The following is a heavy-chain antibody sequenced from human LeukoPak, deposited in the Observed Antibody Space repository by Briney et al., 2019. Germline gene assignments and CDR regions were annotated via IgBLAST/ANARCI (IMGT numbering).Heavy chain of an antibody. V-gene: IGHV4-30-2*01. CDR3: ARGVRGLGYMDV. D-gene: IGHD6-6*01. CDR1: GGSVNTGGYY. Sequence: SETLSLTCTVSGGSVNTGGYYWIWIRQPPGKGLDWIGYFYHSGSTYCNPALQSRVTISIDWSKTQFSLKLSSVTAADTAVYYCARGVRGLGYMDVWGPGTTVTVSS. J-gene: IGHJ6*03. CDR2: FYHSGST.